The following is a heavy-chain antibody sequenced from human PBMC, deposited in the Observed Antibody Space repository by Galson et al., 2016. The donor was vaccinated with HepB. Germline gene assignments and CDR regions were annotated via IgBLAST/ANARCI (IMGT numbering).Heavy chain of an antibody. CDR2: ISGSGGSA. V-gene: IGHV3-23*01. CDR1: VFSFGSYA. Sequence: SLRLSCAASVFSFGSYAMSWVRQAPGKGLEWVSSISGSGGSAYYADSVKGRFTLSRDNSKKTLYLQMSSLRDEDTAVYYCAKGAALHHVAVIAIPPYYFDSWGQGTLVSVSS. J-gene: IGHJ4*02. CDR3: AKGAALHHVAVIAIPPYYFDS. D-gene: IGHD2-21*01.